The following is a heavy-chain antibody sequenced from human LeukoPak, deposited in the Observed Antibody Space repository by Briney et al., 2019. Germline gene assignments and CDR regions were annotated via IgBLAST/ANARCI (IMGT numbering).Heavy chain of an antibody. V-gene: IGHV3-30-3*01. CDR2: KSYGGSNT. D-gene: IGHD3-10*01. CDR3: ARELYYYDSGNYYLVY. CDR1: GLIFSNYA. Sequence: GGSLRLSCAVSGLIFSNYAMHWVRQAPGKGLEWVAIKSYGGSNTYYADSVKGRFTISGDNPKNTLYLQMNSLRAEDTAVYFCARELYYYDSGNYYLVYWGQGTLVTVSS. J-gene: IGHJ4*02.